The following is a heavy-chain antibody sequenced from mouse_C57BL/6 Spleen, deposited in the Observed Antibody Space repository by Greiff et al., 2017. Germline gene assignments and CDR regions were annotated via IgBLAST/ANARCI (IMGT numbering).Heavy chain of an antibody. CDR3: ARNYYGSSYRGWDY. V-gene: IGHV1-55*01. J-gene: IGHJ2*01. Sequence: QVQLQQPGAELVKPGASVKMSCKASGYTFTSYWITWVKQRPGQGLEWIGDIYPGSGSTNYNEKFKSKATLTVDTSSSTAYMQLSSLTSEDSAVYYCARNYYGSSYRGWDYWGQGTTLTVSS. D-gene: IGHD1-1*01. CDR1: GYTFTSYW. CDR2: IYPGSGST.